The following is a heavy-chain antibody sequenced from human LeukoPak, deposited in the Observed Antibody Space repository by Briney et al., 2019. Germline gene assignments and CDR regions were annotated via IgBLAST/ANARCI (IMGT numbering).Heavy chain of an antibody. V-gene: IGHV3-30*04. Sequence: GGSLRPSCAASGFTFSSYAMHWVRQAPGKGLEWVAVISYDGSNKYYADSVKGRFTISRDNSKNTLYLQMNSLRAEDTAVYYCARDRNQLSYMDVWGKGTTVTVSS. D-gene: IGHD1-14*01. J-gene: IGHJ6*03. CDR2: ISYDGSNK. CDR3: ARDRNQLSYMDV. CDR1: GFTFSSYA.